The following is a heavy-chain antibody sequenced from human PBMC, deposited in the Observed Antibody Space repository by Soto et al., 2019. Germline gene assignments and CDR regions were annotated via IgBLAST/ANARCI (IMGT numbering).Heavy chain of an antibody. CDR2: IIPIFGTA. Sequence: SVNVSCNASGGTFSSYAISWVRQAPGQGLEWMGGIIPIFGTANYAQKFQGRVTITADESTSTAYMELSSLRSEDTAVYYCARETQDDLWSAYSNWFDPWGQGTLVTVSS. D-gene: IGHD3-3*01. V-gene: IGHV1-69*13. J-gene: IGHJ5*02. CDR3: ARETQDDLWSAYSNWFDP. CDR1: GGTFSSYA.